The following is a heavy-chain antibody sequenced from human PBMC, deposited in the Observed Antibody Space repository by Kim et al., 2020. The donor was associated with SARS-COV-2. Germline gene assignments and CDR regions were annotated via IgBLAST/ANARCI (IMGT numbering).Heavy chain of an antibody. CDR2: ISSSGSTI. D-gene: IGHD3-10*01. J-gene: IGHJ6*02. V-gene: IGHV3-11*04. Sequence: GGSLRLSCAASGFTFSDYYMSWIRQAPGRGLEWVSYISSSGSTIYYADSVKGRFTISRDNAKNSLYLQMNSLRAEDTAVYYCARVRNGYGSGSYYGSVYYYYYGMDVWGQGTTVTVSS. CDR1: GFTFSDYY. CDR3: ARVRNGYGSGSYYGSVYYYYYGMDV.